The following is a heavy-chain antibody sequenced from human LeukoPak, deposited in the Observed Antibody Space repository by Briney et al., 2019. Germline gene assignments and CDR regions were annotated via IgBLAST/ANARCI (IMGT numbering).Heavy chain of an antibody. Sequence: SETLSPTCTVSGGSISSYYWSWIRQPAGKGLEWIGRIYTSGSTNYNPSLKSRVTMSVDTSKNQFSLKLSSVTAADTAMYYCASSSGWYTQFDYWGQGPLVTVSS. V-gene: IGHV4-4*07. D-gene: IGHD6-19*01. CDR2: IYTSGST. CDR3: ASSSGWYTQFDY. CDR1: GGSISSYY. J-gene: IGHJ4*02.